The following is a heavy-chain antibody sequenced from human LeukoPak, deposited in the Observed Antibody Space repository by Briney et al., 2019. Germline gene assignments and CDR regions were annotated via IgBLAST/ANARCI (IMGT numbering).Heavy chain of an antibody. V-gene: IGHV3-15*01. J-gene: IGHJ5*02. CDR1: GFTFNNAW. D-gene: IGHD6-19*01. Sequence: GGSLRLSCAASGFTFNNAWMSWVRQAPGKGLEWVGRIKSKTDGGTTDYAAPVKGRFTISRDDSKNTLYLQMNSLKTEDTAVYYCTTDPSVSIAVFGWFDPWGQGTLVTVSS. CDR3: TTDPSVSIAVFGWFDP. CDR2: IKSKTDGGTT.